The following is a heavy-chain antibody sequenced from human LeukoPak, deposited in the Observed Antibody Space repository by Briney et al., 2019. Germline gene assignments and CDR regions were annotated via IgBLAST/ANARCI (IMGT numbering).Heavy chain of an antibody. CDR2: INPNSGGT. V-gene: IGHV1-2*02. CDR1: GYTFTGYY. J-gene: IGHJ5*02. D-gene: IGHD2-2*01. Sequence: ASVKVSCKASGYTFTGYYMHWVRQAPGQGLEWMGWINPNSGGTNYAQKFQGRVTMTRDTPISTAYMELSRLRSDDTAVYYCARDSEYQLLTWWFDPWGQGTLVTVSS. CDR3: ARDSEYQLLTWWFDP.